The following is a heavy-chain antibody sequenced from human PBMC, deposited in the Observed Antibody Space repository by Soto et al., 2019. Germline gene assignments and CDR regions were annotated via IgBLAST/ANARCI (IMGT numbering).Heavy chain of an antibody. D-gene: IGHD6-6*01. CDR3: AKQLPYYYYGMDV. V-gene: IGHV3-30*18. J-gene: IGHJ6*04. CDR1: GFTFSSYG. Sequence: RGVLRLSCAASGFTFSSYGMHWVRQAPGKGLEWVAVISYDGSNKYYADSVKGRFTISRDNSKNTLYLQMNSLRAEDTAVYYCAKQLPYYYYGMDVWGKGTTVTVSS. CDR2: ISYDGSNK.